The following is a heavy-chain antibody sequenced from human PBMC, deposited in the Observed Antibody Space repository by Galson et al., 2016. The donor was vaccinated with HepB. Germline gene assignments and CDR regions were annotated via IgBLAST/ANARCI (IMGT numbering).Heavy chain of an antibody. CDR3: ARDLTPRGFSYSF. J-gene: IGHJ1*01. D-gene: IGHD3-10*01. CDR1: GFNFNDFS. CDR2: ISGTASRI. Sequence: SLRLSCAVSGFNFNDFSMNWIRQAPGKGLEWLSYISGTASRIIYADAVKGRFTISKDKAKLSLYLQMSSLRVEDTAVYYCARDLTPRGFSYSFWGQGTLVAVSS. V-gene: IGHV3-48*01.